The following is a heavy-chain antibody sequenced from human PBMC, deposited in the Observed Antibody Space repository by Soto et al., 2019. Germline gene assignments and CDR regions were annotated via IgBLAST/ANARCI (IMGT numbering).Heavy chain of an antibody. V-gene: IGHV4-59*12. CDR3: ARDPPEADPDEGTRYYGMDV. Sequence: SETLSLTCTVSGGSISSYYWSWIRQPPGKGLEWIGYIYYSGSTNYNPSLKSRVTISVDTSKNQFSLKLSSVTAADTAVYYCARDPPEADPDEGTRYYGMDVWGQGTTVTVSS. CDR1: GGSISSYY. D-gene: IGHD1-7*01. CDR2: IYYSGST. J-gene: IGHJ6*02.